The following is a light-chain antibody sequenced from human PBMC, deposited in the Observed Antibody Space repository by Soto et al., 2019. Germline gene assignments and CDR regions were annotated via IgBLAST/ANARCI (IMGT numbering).Light chain of an antibody. Sequence: DIVMTQSPESLAVSLGERATINCKSSQSVLYSSSNKNYLAWHQQKPGQPPKLLIYWASTRESGVPDRFSGSGSGTDFPLTISTLQAEDVAVYYCQKYYGTPPYPFGQGTKLEIK. CDR1: QSVLYSSSNKNY. V-gene: IGKV4-1*01. CDR2: WAS. J-gene: IGKJ2*01. CDR3: QKYYGTPPYP.